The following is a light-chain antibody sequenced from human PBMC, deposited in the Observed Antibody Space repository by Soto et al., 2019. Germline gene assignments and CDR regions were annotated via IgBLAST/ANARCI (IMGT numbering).Light chain of an antibody. V-gene: IGKV3-20*01. Sequence: EIVLTQSPGTLSLSPGERATLSCRASQSVSSTYLAWYQQKPGQAPRLLIYGALSRATGIPDRFSGSGSATDYTLTISRQEPEDFAVYYCQHYGSSPYTFGQGTKLEIK. CDR1: QSVSSTY. J-gene: IGKJ2*01. CDR3: QHYGSSPYT. CDR2: GAL.